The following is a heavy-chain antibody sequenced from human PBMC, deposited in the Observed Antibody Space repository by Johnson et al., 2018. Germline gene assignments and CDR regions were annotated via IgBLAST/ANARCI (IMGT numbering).Heavy chain of an antibody. Sequence: QVQLQESGPGLVKPSETLSLTCTVSGASISTDYWSWIRQPPGKGLEWIGYIYFSGSTNYNPSLKSRVTISLDTSKNQFSLKLSSVTAADTAVYYCARDKYYYDSSGLVYSGMDVWGQGTTVTVSS. CDR2: IYFSGST. V-gene: IGHV4-59*01. CDR3: ARDKYYYDSSGLVYSGMDV. D-gene: IGHD3-22*01. CDR1: GASISTDY. J-gene: IGHJ6*02.